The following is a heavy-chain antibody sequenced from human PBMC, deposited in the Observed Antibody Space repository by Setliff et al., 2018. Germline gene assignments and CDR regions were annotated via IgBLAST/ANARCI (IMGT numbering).Heavy chain of an antibody. V-gene: IGHV3-15*01. D-gene: IGHD2-21*02. CDR1: GFIFTNAW. Sequence: PGGSLRLSCVGSGFIFTNAWMTWVRQAPGKGLEWVGHIKSKTDGGTADYGASVKGRFTISRDDSENTVFLQMNSLRIEDTGVYYCTTDTCCGDPVYYHCGMDIWGQGTTVTVSS. CDR2: IKSKTDGGTA. J-gene: IGHJ6*02. CDR3: TTDTCCGDPVYYHCGMDI.